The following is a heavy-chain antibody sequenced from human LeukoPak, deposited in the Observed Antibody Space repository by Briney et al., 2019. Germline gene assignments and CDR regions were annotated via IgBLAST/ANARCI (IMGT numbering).Heavy chain of an antibody. V-gene: IGHV1-46*01. Sequence: GASVKVSCKASGYTFTSYYTHWVRQAPGQGLEWMGIINPSGGSTSYAQKFQGRVTMTRDTSTSTVYMELSSLRSEDTAVYYCARDYPEYYFDYWGQGTLVTVSS. CDR1: GYTFTSYY. J-gene: IGHJ4*02. CDR3: ARDYPEYYFDY. CDR2: INPSGGST.